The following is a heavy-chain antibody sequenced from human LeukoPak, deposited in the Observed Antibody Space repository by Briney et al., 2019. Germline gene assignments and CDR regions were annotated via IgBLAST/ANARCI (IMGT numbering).Heavy chain of an antibody. CDR1: GGSISSYY. D-gene: IGHD4-17*01. V-gene: IGHV4-59*12. CDR3: AREGLREDY. CDR2: IYYSGST. J-gene: IGHJ4*02. Sequence: PSETLSLTCTVSGGSISSYYWSWIRQPPGKGLEWIGYIYYSGSTYYNPSLKSRVTISVDTSKNQFSLKLSSVTAADTAVYYCAREGLREDYWGQGTLVTVSS.